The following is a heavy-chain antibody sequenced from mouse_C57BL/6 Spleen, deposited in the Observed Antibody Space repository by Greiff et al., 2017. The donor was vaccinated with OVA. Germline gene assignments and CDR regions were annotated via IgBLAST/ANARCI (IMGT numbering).Heavy chain of an antibody. CDR2: ISYDGSN. CDR3: ARDRYSNYDFDY. V-gene: IGHV3-6*01. D-gene: IGHD2-5*01. Sequence: VQLKESGPGLVKPSQSLSLTCSVTGYSITSGYYWNWIRQFPGNKLEWMGYISYDGSNNYNPSLKNRISITRDTSKNQFFLKLNSATTEDTATYYCARDRYSNYDFDYWGQGTTLTVSS. J-gene: IGHJ2*01. CDR1: GYSITSGYY.